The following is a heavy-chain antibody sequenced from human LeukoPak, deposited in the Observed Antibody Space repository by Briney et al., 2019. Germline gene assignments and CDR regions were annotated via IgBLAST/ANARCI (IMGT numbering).Heavy chain of an antibody. D-gene: IGHD1-1*01. CDR3: VRDLMGSGSTTAYLHH. V-gene: IGHV3-73*01. J-gene: IGHJ1*01. CDR1: GFTFSGSA. Sequence: PGGSLRLSCAASGFTFSGSAMHWVRQASGKGLEWVGRIRSKANSYATAYAASVKGRFTISRDDSKNTAYLQMNSLRAEDMAVYFCVRDLMGSGSTTAYLHHWGQGTLVTVSS. CDR2: IRSKANSYAT.